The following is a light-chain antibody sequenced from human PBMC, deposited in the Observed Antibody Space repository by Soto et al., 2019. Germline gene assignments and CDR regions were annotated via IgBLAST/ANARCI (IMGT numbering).Light chain of an antibody. Sequence: DIVLTQSPGTVSLSPGERATLSCRASQSISNNYLTWYQQKPGPAPRLLIYRVYNRATGIPDRFSGSGSGTDFTLTISRLEPEDFAVYFCQQHGSSPWTFGQGTKVEI. CDR2: RVY. CDR3: QQHGSSPWT. V-gene: IGKV3-20*01. CDR1: QSISNNY. J-gene: IGKJ1*01.